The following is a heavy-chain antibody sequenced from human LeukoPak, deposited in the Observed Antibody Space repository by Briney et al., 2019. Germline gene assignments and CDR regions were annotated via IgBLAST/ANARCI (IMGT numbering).Heavy chain of an antibody. CDR2: INHSGST. V-gene: IGHV4-34*01. CDR1: GGSFSGYY. J-gene: IGHJ4*02. D-gene: IGHD5-12*01. Sequence: PSETLSLTCAVYGGSFSGYYWSWIRQPPGKGLEWIGEINHSGSTNYNPSLKSRVTISVDTSKNQFSLKLSSVTAADTAVYYCARGSVANFDYWGQGTLVTVSS. CDR3: ARGSVANFDY.